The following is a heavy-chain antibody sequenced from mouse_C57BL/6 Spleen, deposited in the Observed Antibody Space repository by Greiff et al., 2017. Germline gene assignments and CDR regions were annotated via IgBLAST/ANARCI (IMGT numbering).Heavy chain of an antibody. Sequence: EVHLVESGGGLVQPGGSMKLSCAASGFTFSDAWMDWVRQSPEKGLEWVAEIRNKANNHATYYAESVKGRFTISRDDSKSSVYLQMNSLRAEDTGIYYCTRPVYYGNSLYAMDYWGQGTSVTVSS. J-gene: IGHJ4*01. V-gene: IGHV6-6*01. D-gene: IGHD2-1*01. CDR1: GFTFSDAW. CDR3: TRPVYYGNSLYAMDY. CDR2: IRNKANNHAT.